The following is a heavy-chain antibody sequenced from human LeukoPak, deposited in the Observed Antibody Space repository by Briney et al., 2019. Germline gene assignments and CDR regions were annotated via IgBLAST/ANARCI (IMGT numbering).Heavy chain of an antibody. V-gene: IGHV1-24*01. J-gene: IGHJ4*02. CDR2: FDPEDGET. D-gene: IGHD6-13*01. CDR3: ATDFVPGKYSSSYITDY. Sequence: ASVKVSCKVSGYTLTELSMHWVRQAPGKGLEWMGGFDPEDGETIYAQKFQGRVTMTEDTSTDTAYMELSSLRSEDTAVYYCATDFVPGKYSSSYITDYWGQGTLVTVSS. CDR1: GYTLTELS.